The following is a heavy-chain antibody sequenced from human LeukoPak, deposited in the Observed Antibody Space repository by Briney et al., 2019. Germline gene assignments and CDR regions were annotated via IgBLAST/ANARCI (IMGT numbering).Heavy chain of an antibody. Sequence: SETLSLTCAVSGYSISSGYYWGWIRQPPGKGLEWIGSIYHSGSTYYNPSLKSRVTISVDTSKNQFSLKLSSVTAADTAVYYCARVGPQHQLLLFDPWGQGTLVTVSS. D-gene: IGHD2-2*01. CDR1: GYSISSGYY. CDR2: IYHSGST. J-gene: IGHJ5*02. CDR3: ARVGPQHQLLLFDP. V-gene: IGHV4-38-2*01.